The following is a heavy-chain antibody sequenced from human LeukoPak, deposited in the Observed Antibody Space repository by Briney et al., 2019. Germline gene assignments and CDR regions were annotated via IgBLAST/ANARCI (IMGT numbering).Heavy chain of an antibody. Sequence: ASVEVSCKASGGTFSSYAISWVRQAPGQGLEWMGGIIPIFGTANYAQKFQGRVTITADESTSTAYMELSSLRSEDTAVYYCARGGYCSSTSCLYYYYGMDVWGQGTTVTVSS. J-gene: IGHJ6*02. CDR2: IIPIFGTA. CDR1: GGTFSSYA. CDR3: ARGGYCSSTSCLYYYYGMDV. V-gene: IGHV1-69*13. D-gene: IGHD2-2*01.